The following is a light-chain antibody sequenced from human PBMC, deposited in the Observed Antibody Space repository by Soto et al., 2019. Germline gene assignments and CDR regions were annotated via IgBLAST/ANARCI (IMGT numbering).Light chain of an antibody. CDR3: AAWDVSLVV. J-gene: IGLJ2*01. Sequence: QSVLTQPPSASGTPGQRVTIFCSGSSSNIGTNTVIWYQQLPGAAPKLLIYSDNQRPSGVPDRFSGAKSGTSASLAISGLRSEDEADYYCAAWDVSLVVFGGVTKLTVL. CDR2: SDN. CDR1: SSNIGTNT. V-gene: IGLV1-44*01.